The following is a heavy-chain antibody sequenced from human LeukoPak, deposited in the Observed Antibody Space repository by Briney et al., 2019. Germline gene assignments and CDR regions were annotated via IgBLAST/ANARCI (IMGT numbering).Heavy chain of an antibody. Sequence: GGSLRLSCAASGFTFNTYAMTWVRQAPGRGLEWVSCISVSSYTTYYADSVKGRFTISRDNSKNTLFLQMNSLRAEDTAVYYCARDVVDTAMAPPYYFDYWGQGTLVTVSS. CDR3: ARDVVDTAMAPPYYFDY. V-gene: IGHV3-23*01. CDR2: ISVSSYTT. CDR1: GFTFNTYA. J-gene: IGHJ4*02. D-gene: IGHD5-18*01.